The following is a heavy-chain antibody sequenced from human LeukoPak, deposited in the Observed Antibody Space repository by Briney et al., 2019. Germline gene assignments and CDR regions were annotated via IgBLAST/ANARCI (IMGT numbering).Heavy chain of an antibody. J-gene: IGHJ6*04. CDR3: ARKGLTVIRGVIINHYYHYGMDV. D-gene: IGHD3-10*01. CDR2: IKQDGSEK. CDR1: GFMFSNYW. Sequence: PGGSLRLSCAASGFMFSNYWMSWVRQAPGKGLEWVANIKQDGSEKYYVDSAKGRFTISRDNAKNSLYLQMNSLRAEDTAMYYCARKGLTVIRGVIINHYYHYGMDVWGKGTTVTVSS. V-gene: IGHV3-7*03.